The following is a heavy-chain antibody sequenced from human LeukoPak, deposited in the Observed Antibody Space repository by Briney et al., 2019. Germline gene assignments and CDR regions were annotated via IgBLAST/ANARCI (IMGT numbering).Heavy chain of an antibody. J-gene: IGHJ6*03. Sequence: GGSLRLSCAASGFTFSSYAMHWVRQAPGKGLEWVAVISYDGSNKYYADSVKGRFTISRDNSKNTLYLQMNSLRAEDTAVYYCARVAAAGSWYYMDVWGKGTTVTVSS. D-gene: IGHD6-13*01. CDR3: ARVAAAGSWYYMDV. CDR2: ISYDGSNK. V-gene: IGHV3-30*04. CDR1: GFTFSSYA.